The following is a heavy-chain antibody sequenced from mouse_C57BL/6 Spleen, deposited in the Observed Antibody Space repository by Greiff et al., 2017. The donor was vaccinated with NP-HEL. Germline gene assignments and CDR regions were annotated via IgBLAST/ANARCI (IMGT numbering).Heavy chain of an antibody. CDR3: ARSGYYDYAWFAY. D-gene: IGHD2-4*01. V-gene: IGHV1-7*01. J-gene: IGHJ3*01. CDR2: INPSSGYT. Sequence: QVQLQQSGAELAKPGASVKLSCKASGYTFTSYWMHWVKQRPGQGLEWIGYINPSSGYTKYNQKFKDKATLTADKSSRTAYMQLSSLTYEDSAVYYCARSGYYDYAWFAYWGQGTLVTVSA. CDR1: GYTFTSYW.